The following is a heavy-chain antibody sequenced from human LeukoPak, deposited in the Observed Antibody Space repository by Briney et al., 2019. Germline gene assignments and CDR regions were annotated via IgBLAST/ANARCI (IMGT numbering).Heavy chain of an antibody. CDR2: IYHSGST. V-gene: IGHV4-30-2*01. CDR1: GGSISSGGYS. Sequence: SQTLSLTCAVSGGSISSGGYSWSWIRQPPGKGLEWIGYIYHSGSTYYNPSLKSRVTISVDRSKNQFSLKLSSVTAADTAVYYCARVGGDSSGYWNWFDPWGQGTLVTVSS. D-gene: IGHD3-22*01. CDR3: ARVGGDSSGYWNWFDP. J-gene: IGHJ5*02.